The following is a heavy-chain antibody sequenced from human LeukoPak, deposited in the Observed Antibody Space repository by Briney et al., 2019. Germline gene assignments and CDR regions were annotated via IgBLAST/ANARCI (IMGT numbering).Heavy chain of an antibody. D-gene: IGHD3-10*01. J-gene: IGHJ4*02. V-gene: IGHV1-2*02. CDR1: GYSFTGNY. Sequence: ASVKVSCKASGYSFTGNYIHWVRQAPGQGLKRMGWINPNSGGTNYAQKFQGRVTMTRDTSISTAYMELSRLRSDDTAVYYCARVAYGSGSYASPIFGYWGQGTLVTVSS. CDR3: ARVAYGSGSYASPIFGY. CDR2: INPNSGGT.